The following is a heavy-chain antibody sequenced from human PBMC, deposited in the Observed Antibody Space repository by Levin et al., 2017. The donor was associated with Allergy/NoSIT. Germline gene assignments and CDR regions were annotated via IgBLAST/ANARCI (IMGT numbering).Heavy chain of an antibody. Sequence: SVKVSCKASGATISNYPISWVRQAPGQGLEWMGGIIPIFRTANYAQKFQGRVTMTVDKSTSTAYMELRSLKSEDTALYYCAIGATMVTYYFDYWGQGTLVTVSS. CDR2: IIPIFRTA. J-gene: IGHJ4*02. CDR3: AIGATMVTYYFDY. D-gene: IGHD3-10*01. CDR1: GATISNYP. V-gene: IGHV1-69*06.